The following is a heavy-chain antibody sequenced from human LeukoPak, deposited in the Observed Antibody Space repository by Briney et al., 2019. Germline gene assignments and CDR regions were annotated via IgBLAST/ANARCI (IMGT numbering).Heavy chain of an antibody. D-gene: IGHD3-22*01. CDR1: GFTFSSYW. CDR3: ARVSYYDSSGSSLQH. J-gene: IGHJ1*01. Sequence: GGSLRLSCAASGFTFSSYWMHWVRQAPGKGLVCVSRINSDGSSTSYADSVKGRFTISRDNAKNTLYLQMNSLRAEDTAVYYCARVSYYDSSGSSLQHWGQGTLVTVSS. V-gene: IGHV3-74*01. CDR2: INSDGSST.